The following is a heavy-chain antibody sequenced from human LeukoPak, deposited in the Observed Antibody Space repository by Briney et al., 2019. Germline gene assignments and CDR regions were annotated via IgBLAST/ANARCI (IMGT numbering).Heavy chain of an antibody. V-gene: IGHV3-48*01. CDR2: ISSNGGAI. Sequence: GGSLRLSCAASGFTFTTYMMNWVRQTPGKGLEWVSYISSNGGAIYYADSVKGRFTISRDNAQTSLYLQMNNLRAEDTAVYYCVRELAYWGQGALATVSS. J-gene: IGHJ4*02. CDR3: VRELAY. CDR1: GFTFTTYM.